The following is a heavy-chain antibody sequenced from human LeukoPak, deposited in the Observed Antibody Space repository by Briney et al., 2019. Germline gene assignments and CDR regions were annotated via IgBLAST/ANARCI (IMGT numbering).Heavy chain of an antibody. CDR3: ARAGGNRIYFDY. CDR1: GFIVSSSY. Sequence: GGSLRLSCAASGFIVSSSYLSWVRQAPGKGLEWVSIIYSGGSTYYADSVKGRFTISRDNSKNTAYLQMNSLRAEDTAVYYCARAGGNRIYFDYWGRGTLVTVSS. D-gene: IGHD4-23*01. CDR2: IYSGGST. J-gene: IGHJ4*02. V-gene: IGHV3-66*01.